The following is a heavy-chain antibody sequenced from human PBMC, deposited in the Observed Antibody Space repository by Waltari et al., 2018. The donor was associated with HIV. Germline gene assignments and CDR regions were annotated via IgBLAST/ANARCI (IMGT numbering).Heavy chain of an antibody. CDR1: GGSISSSSYY. CDR2: TYYSGST. CDR3: ARLRGSVAGLPGGFYFDY. V-gene: IGHV4-39*01. D-gene: IGHD6-19*01. Sequence: QLQLQESGPGLVKPSETLSLTCTVSGGSISSSSYYWGWIRQPPGKGLEWIGSTYYSGSTDYNPSRKSRVTISIDTAKNQCSLKLSSVTAADTAVYYCARLRGSVAGLPGGFYFDYWGQGTLVTVSS. J-gene: IGHJ4*02.